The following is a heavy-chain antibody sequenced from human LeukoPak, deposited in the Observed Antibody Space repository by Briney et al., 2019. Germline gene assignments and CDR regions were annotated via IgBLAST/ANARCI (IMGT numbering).Heavy chain of an antibody. Sequence: PGGSLRLSCEVSGFTFRDFWMNWVRQAPGKGLEWVSAISGSGGSTYYADSVKGRFTISRDNSKNTLYLQMNSLRAEDTAVYYCAKDRKLLVVVAARGAFDIWGQGTMVTVSS. J-gene: IGHJ3*02. CDR3: AKDRKLLVVVAARGAFDI. V-gene: IGHV3-23*01. CDR1: GFTFRDFW. CDR2: ISGSGGST. D-gene: IGHD2-15*01.